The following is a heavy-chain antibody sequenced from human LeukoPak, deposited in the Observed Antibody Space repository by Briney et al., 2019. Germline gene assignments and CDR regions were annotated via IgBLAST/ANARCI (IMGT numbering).Heavy chain of an antibody. V-gene: IGHV1-8*01. CDR3: ARTYYDFWSGYRNYYYYYMDV. CDR1: GYTFTSYD. D-gene: IGHD3-3*01. Sequence: GASVKVSCKASGYTFTSYDINWVRQATGQGLEWMGWMNPNSGNTGYAQKFQGRVTMTRNTSISTAYMELSSLRSEDTAVYYCARTYYDFWSGYRNYYYYYMDVWGKGTTVTVSS. J-gene: IGHJ6*03. CDR2: MNPNSGNT.